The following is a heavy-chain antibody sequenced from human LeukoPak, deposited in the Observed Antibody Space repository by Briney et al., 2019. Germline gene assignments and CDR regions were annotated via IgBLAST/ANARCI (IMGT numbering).Heavy chain of an antibody. D-gene: IGHD2-21*02. J-gene: IGHJ6*02. V-gene: IGHV4-59*01. Sequence: SETLSLTCTVSGGSISSYYWSWIRQPPGKGLEWIGYIYYSGSTNYNTSLKSRVTISVDTSKNQFSLKLSSVTAADTAVYYCARAYCGGDCYGSGPYYYYGMDVWGQGTTVTVSS. CDR1: GGSISSYY. CDR3: ARAYCGGDCYGSGPYYYYGMDV. CDR2: IYYSGST.